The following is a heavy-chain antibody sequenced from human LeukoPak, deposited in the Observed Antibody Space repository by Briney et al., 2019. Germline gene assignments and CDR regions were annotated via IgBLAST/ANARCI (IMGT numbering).Heavy chain of an antibody. CDR1: GYTFTSYG. CDR3: ARDGWDIVVVPAAIYYYYYMDV. J-gene: IGHJ6*03. Sequence: ASVKVSCKAPGYTFTSYGISWVRQAPGQGLEWMGWISAYNGNTNYAQKLQGRVTMTTDTSTSTAYMELRSLRSDDTAVYYCARDGWDIVVVPAAIYYYYYMDVWGKGTTVTVSS. CDR2: ISAYNGNT. D-gene: IGHD2-2*01. V-gene: IGHV1-18*01.